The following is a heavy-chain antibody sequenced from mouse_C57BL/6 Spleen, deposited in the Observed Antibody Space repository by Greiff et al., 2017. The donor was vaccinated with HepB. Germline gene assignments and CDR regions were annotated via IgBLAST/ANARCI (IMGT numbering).Heavy chain of an antibody. V-gene: IGHV1-18*01. CDR3: VTFSWFAY. CDR2: INPKNGGT. Sequence: EVQLQQSGPELLHSVASVKIPYKTSGYTFPDYNMDWVMHSHGKSLEWIGDINPKNGGTIYNQKFKGKATLTVDKSSSTAYMELRSLTSEDTAVYYCVTFSWFAYCSQGTLVSVSP. CDR1: GYTFPDYN. J-gene: IGHJ3*01.